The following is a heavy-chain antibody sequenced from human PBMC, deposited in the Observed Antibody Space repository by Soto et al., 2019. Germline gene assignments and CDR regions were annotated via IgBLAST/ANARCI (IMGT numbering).Heavy chain of an antibody. V-gene: IGHV4-4*02. CDR3: ARGGITAVRNSYFDL. CDR2: IHHSGPT. Sequence: QVQLQESGPGLVKPSGTLSLNCKVSGDSISSSEWWSWVRQPPGKGLEWIAEIHHSGPTNYNPSLQSRVTITVHKSKPQISLRLSTVTAADTAVYYCARGGITAVRNSYFDLWGQGTLVTVSS. J-gene: IGHJ4*02. CDR1: GDSISSSEW. D-gene: IGHD1-20*01.